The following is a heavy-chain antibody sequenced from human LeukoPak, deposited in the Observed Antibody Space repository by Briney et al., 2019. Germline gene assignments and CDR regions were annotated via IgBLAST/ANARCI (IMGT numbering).Heavy chain of an antibody. CDR2: INGDGSTT. D-gene: IGHD3-10*01. V-gene: IGHV3-74*01. Sequence: GGSLRLSCAASGFTFSSYWMHWVRQAPGKGLVWVSRINGDGSTTTYVDSVKGRFTIYRDNAKNTVYLQMNSLRVEDTAVYYCATVRSGSWDWFDHWGQGTLVTVSS. CDR1: GFTFSSYW. CDR3: ATVRSGSWDWFDH. J-gene: IGHJ5*02.